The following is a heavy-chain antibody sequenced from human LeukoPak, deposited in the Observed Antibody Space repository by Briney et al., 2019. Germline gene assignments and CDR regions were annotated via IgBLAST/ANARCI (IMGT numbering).Heavy chain of an antibody. J-gene: IGHJ4*02. Sequence: PSETLSLTCTVSGGSISSYYWSWIRQPPGKGLEWIGYIHYSGSTNYNPSLKSRVTISVDTSKNQFSLKLSSVTAADTAVYYCARPYSSGWYWDYFDYWGQGTLVTVSS. CDR2: IHYSGST. CDR1: GGSISSYY. D-gene: IGHD6-19*01. V-gene: IGHV4-59*08. CDR3: ARPYSSGWYWDYFDY.